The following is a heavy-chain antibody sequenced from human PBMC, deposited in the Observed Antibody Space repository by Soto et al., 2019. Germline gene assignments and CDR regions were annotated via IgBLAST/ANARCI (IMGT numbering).Heavy chain of an antibody. CDR3: AQRWFGELWHCMGV. Sequence: QLVQSGAEVKRPGSSVKVSCKASGGDFLSYTISWVRQVPGQGPEWMGTIIPILDVAKNAQKFQGRVAITADKATSTVYIQLRSLRSDDTAVYYCAQRWFGELWHCMGVWGQGTTITVSS. V-gene: IGHV1-69*02. J-gene: IGHJ6*02. D-gene: IGHD3-10*01. CDR2: IIPILDVA. CDR1: GGDFLSYT.